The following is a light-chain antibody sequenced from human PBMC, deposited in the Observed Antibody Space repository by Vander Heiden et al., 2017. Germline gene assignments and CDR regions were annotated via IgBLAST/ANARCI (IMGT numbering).Light chain of an antibody. J-gene: IGKJ4*01. Sequence: AIRMTQSPSSFSASTGDRVTITCRVSQAISSYVAWYQQKPGKAPKLLIYAASTLQSGVPSRFSGSGSGTDFTLTINCLQSEDFATYYCQQYYGYPLTFGGGTKVEI. V-gene: IGKV1-8*01. CDR1: QAISSY. CDR2: AAS. CDR3: QQYYGYPLT.